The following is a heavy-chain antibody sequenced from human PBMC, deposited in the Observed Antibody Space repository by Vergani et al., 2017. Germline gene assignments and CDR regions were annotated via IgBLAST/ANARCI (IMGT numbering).Heavy chain of an antibody. CDR1: GFTFSSYS. Sequence: EVQLVESGGGLVKPGGSLRLSCAASGFTFSSYSMNWVRQAPGKGLEWVSSISSSSSYIYYADSVKGRFTISRDNAKNSLYLQMNSLRAEDTAVCYCARGSGPEIAVAGQDAFDIWGQGTMVTVSS. V-gene: IGHV3-21*01. CDR2: ISSSSSYI. CDR3: ARGSGPEIAVAGQDAFDI. D-gene: IGHD6-19*01. J-gene: IGHJ3*02.